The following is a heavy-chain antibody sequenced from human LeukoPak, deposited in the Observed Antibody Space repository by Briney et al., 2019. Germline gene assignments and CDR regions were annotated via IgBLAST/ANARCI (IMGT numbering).Heavy chain of an antibody. CDR1: GYRFSGYY. J-gene: IGHJ6*02. CDR2: INPNSGGS. V-gene: IGHV1-2*02. CDR3: ARWNDPTQNYYHYGMDV. Sequence: AASVKASCKASGYRFSGYYMYWVRQAPGQGLEWMGWINPNSGGSKYAQKFQGRVTMTRDTSISTAYMELNSLRSDDTAVYYCARWNDPTQNYYHYGMDVWGQGTTVTVSS. D-gene: IGHD1-1*01.